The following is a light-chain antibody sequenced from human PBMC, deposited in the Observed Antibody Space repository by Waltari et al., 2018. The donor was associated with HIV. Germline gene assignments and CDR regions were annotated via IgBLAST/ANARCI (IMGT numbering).Light chain of an antibody. CDR1: RSDIGLYNF. V-gene: IGLV2-14*01. Sequence: QSALTQPASVSGSPGQAITISCTGTRSDIGLYNFVPWYQKHPNKAPQLIIYGNTNRPSGVSYRFSGSKSDNTASLTISVLQAEDEADYYCSSFATSDTLLFGGGTKLTVL. CDR2: GNT. J-gene: IGLJ2*01. CDR3: SSFATSDTLL.